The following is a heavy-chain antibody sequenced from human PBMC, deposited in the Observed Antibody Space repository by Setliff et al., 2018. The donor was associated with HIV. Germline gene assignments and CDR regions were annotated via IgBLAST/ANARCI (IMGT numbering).Heavy chain of an antibody. Sequence: SETLSLTCTVSGGSISSSSYCWGWIRQPPGKGLEWLATVYHSGSTYYNPSLKSRVTISIDTSKNQFSLRLSSVTAADTAVYFCARETPEATATPTFHYYYMDVWGEGLTVTVSS. J-gene: IGHJ6*03. CDR1: GGSISSSSYC. D-gene: IGHD1-1*01. V-gene: IGHV4-39*07. CDR3: ARETPEATATPTFHYYYMDV. CDR2: VYHSGST.